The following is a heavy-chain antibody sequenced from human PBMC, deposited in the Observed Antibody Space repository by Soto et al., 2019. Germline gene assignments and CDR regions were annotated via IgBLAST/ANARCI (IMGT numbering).Heavy chain of an antibody. CDR1: GASISSRDYY. D-gene: IGHD2-21*01. J-gene: IGHJ4*02. CDR2: IDYNGVT. Sequence: SETLSLTCSVSGASISSRDYYWGWIRQTPGKGLEWIGNIDYNGVTYYNPSLKSRVTVSKDTSKNQFSLKVASVTAADTAIYYCGRVVIGTSRHTDSDYWGQGTQVT. V-gene: IGHV4-39*01. CDR3: GRVVIGTSRHTDSDY.